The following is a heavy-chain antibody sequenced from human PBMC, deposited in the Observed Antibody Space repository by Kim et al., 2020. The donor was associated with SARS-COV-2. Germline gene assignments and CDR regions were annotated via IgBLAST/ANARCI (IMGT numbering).Heavy chain of an antibody. V-gene: IGHV4-39*07. CDR3: AGGNYGSYGMDV. CDR2: IYYSGRT. CDR1: GGSISSSSYY. J-gene: IGHJ6*02. Sequence: SETLSLTCTVSGGSISSSSYYWGWIRPPPGKGLEWFGCIYYSGRTYYNPSLKSRVTISVATSKNQFSLKLSPVTAADTAVYYCAGGNYGSYGMDVWGQGTTLTVSS. D-gene: IGHD3-10*01.